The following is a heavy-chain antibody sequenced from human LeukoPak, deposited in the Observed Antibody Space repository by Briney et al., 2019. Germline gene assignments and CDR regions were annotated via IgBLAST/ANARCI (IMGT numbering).Heavy chain of an antibody. Sequence: GGSLRLSCAASGFTFSSYSMNWVRQAPGKGLEWVSYISSSSSTIYYADSVKGRFTISRDNAKNSLYLQMNSLRDEDTAVYYCARDRDCTGGVRYTGAFDIWGQGTMVTVSS. D-gene: IGHD2-8*02. J-gene: IGHJ3*02. CDR3: ARDRDCTGGVRYTGAFDI. CDR2: ISSSSSTI. V-gene: IGHV3-48*02. CDR1: GFTFSSYS.